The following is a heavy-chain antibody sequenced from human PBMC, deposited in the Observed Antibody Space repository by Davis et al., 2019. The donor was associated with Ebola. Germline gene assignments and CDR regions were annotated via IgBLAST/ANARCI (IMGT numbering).Heavy chain of an antibody. Sequence: PGGSLRLSCKGSGYSFTSYWIGWVRQMPGKGLEWMGIIYPGDSDTRYSPSFQGQVTISADKSISTAYLQWSSLKASDTAMYYCARLRIVGAPHFQHWGQGTLVTVSS. CDR1: GYSFTSYW. J-gene: IGHJ1*01. D-gene: IGHD1-26*01. CDR3: ARLRIVGAPHFQH. V-gene: IGHV5-51*01. CDR2: IYPGDSDT.